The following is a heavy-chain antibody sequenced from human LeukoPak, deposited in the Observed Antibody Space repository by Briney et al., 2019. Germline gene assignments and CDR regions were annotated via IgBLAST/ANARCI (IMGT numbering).Heavy chain of an antibody. CDR2: IYYSGST. CDR1: GGSISSYY. CDR3: ARVKWGANPSDYFDY. V-gene: IGHV4-59*08. J-gene: IGHJ4*02. D-gene: IGHD1-26*01. Sequence: SETLSLTCTVSGGSISSYYWSWIRQPPGKGLEWIGYIYYSGSTNYNPSLKSRVTISVDTSKNQFSLKLSSVTAADTAVYYCARVKWGANPSDYFDYWGQGTLVTVSS.